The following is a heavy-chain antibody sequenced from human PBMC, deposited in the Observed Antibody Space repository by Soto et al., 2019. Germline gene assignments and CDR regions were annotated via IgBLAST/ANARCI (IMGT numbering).Heavy chain of an antibody. D-gene: IGHD3-16*01. V-gene: IGHV3-48*02. CDR3: ARVPVSYYGMDV. CDR2: ISSSSSTI. J-gene: IGHJ6*02. Sequence: PGGSLRLSCAASGFTFSSYSMNWVSQAPGKGLEWVSYISSSSSTIYYADSVKGRFTISRDNAKNSLYLQMNSLRDEDTAVYYCARVPVSYYGMDVWGQGTTVTVSS. CDR1: GFTFSSYS.